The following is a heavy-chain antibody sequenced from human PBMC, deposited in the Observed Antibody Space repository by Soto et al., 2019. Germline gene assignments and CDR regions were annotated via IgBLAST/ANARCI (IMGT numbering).Heavy chain of an antibody. J-gene: IGHJ5*02. V-gene: IGHV4-34*01. D-gene: IGHD3-10*01. CDR1: GGSISSGGYX. Sequence: ASETLSLTCAVSGGSISSGGYXWSWIRQPPGKGLEWIGEINHSGSTNYNPSLKSRVTISVDTSKNQFSLKLSSVTAADTAVYYCARGIVMSMVRGVIHGGNWFDPWGQGTLVTVSS. CDR2: INHSGST. CDR3: ARGIVMSMVRGVIHGGNWFDP.